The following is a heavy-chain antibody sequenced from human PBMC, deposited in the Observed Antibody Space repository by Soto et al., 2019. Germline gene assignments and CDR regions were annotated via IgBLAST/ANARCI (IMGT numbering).Heavy chain of an antibody. CDR1: GFTFSSYA. V-gene: IGHV3-23*01. CDR3: AKGPVPAAILGDKYFDY. J-gene: IGHJ4*02. D-gene: IGHD2-2*02. CDR2: ISGSGGST. Sequence: GGSLRLSCAASGFTFSSYAMSWVRQAPGKGLEWVSAISGSGGSTYYADSVKGRFTISRDNSKNTLYLQMNSLRAEDTAVYYCAKGPVPAAILGDKYFDYWGQGTLVT.